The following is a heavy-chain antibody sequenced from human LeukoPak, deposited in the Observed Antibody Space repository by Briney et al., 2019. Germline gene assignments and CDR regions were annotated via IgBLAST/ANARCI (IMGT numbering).Heavy chain of an antibody. J-gene: IGHJ3*02. CDR2: IYYSGST. V-gene: IGHV4-59*12. CDR3: ARCGVVVTAFDI. D-gene: IGHD3-22*01. Sequence: SETLSLTCSVSGGSISSYYWSWIRQPPGKGLEWIGNIYYSGSTNYNPSLKSRVTISVDTSKNQFSLKLSSVTAADTAVYYCARCGVVVTAFDIWGQGTMVTVSS. CDR1: GGSISSYY.